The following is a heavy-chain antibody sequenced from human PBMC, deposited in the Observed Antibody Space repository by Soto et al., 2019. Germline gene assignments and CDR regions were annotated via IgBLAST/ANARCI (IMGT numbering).Heavy chain of an antibody. V-gene: IGHV1-69*02. J-gene: IGHJ4*02. Sequence: QVQLVQSGAEVKKPGSSVKVSCKASGGTFSSYTISWVRQAPGQGLEWMGRIIPILGIANYAQKFQGRVTITAEKSTSTAYMELSSLRSEDTAVYYCARVHCSGGSCYEVYWGQGTLVTVSS. CDR1: GGTFSSYT. D-gene: IGHD2-15*01. CDR3: ARVHCSGGSCYEVY. CDR2: IIPILGIA.